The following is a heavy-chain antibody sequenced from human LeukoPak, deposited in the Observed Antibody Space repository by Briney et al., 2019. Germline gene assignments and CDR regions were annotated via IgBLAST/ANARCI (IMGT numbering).Heavy chain of an antibody. D-gene: IGHD2-21*02. J-gene: IGHJ3*02. CDR3: ARDDRSEVVTGAFDI. Sequence: GGSLRLSCAASGFTLSNAWMNWVRQAPGKGLEWVSSVSNSGDYIHYADSVKGRFTISRDNSKNSLYLQMNSLRAEDTALYYCARDDRSEVVTGAFDIWGQGTMVTVSS. CDR2: VSNSGDYI. V-gene: IGHV3-21*04. CDR1: GFTLSNAW.